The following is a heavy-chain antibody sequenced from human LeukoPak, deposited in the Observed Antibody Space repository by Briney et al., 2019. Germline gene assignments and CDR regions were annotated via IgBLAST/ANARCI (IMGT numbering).Heavy chain of an antibody. J-gene: IGHJ6*04. D-gene: IGHD3-10*02. CDR1: GFTFSSYE. V-gene: IGHV3-48*03. CDR3: AELGITMIGGV. Sequence: GGSLRLSCAASGFTFSSYEMNWVRQAPGRGLEWVSYISSSGSTIYYADSVKGRFTISRDNAKNSLYLQMNGLRAEDTAVYYCAELGITMIGGVWGKGTTVTISS. CDR2: ISSSGSTI.